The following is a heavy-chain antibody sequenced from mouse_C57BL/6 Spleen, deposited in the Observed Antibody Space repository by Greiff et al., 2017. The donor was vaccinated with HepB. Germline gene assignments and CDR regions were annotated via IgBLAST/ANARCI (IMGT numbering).Heavy chain of an antibody. D-gene: IGHD3-1*01. Sequence: QVQLQQSGAELARPGASVKLSCKASGYTFTSYGISWVKQRTGQGLEWIGEIYPRSGNTYYNEKFKGKATLTADKSSSTAYMELRSLTSEDSAVYFWARSGGGKNYFDYWGQGTTLTVSS. J-gene: IGHJ2*01. CDR3: ARSGGGKNYFDY. V-gene: IGHV1-81*01. CDR2: IYPRSGNT. CDR1: GYTFTSYG.